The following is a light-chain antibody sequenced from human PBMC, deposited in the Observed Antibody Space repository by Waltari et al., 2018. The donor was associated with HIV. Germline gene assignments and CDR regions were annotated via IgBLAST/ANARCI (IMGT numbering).Light chain of an antibody. CDR3: AAWDDSLSGFV. CDR2: HDH. CDR1: GSNIGSRT. Sequence: QSVLTQPPSLSAAPGHKINISCSGGGSNIGSRTVHWYQQLPSRAPKLIIDHDHRRPSGVSDRFTASKSGTSASLFISKLQAADEATYYCAAWDDSLSGFVFGVGT. J-gene: IGLJ3*02. V-gene: IGLV1-44*01.